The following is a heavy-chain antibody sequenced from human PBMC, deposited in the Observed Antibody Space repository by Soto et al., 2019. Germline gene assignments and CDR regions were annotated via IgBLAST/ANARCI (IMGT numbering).Heavy chain of an antibody. V-gene: IGHV5-10-1*01. D-gene: IGHD3-16*01. Sequence: PGESLKISCKGSGYTFTTFWISWVRQMPGEGLEWMGRIDPSDSYTYYSPSFQGHVTISVDKSITTAYLQWSSLKASDTAIYYCTRSPHVVSAKWFAPWGQGTLVTVSS. CDR2: IDPSDSYT. J-gene: IGHJ5*02. CDR3: TRSPHVVSAKWFAP. CDR1: GYTFTTFW.